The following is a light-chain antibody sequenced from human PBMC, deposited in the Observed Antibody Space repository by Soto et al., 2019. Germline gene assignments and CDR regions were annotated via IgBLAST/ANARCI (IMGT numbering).Light chain of an antibody. V-gene: IGLV1-44*01. J-gene: IGLJ2*01. CDR3: VAWDDSLDGPT. CDR2: GSD. CDR1: TSNIGTYT. Sequence: QSVLSQPPSTSGTPGQRVTISCSGGTSNIGTYTVSWYQQFPETAPRLLIYGSDRRPSGVPDRFSGSKSGTSASLSIGGLHSEDEAHYYCVAWDDSLDGPTFGGGTKVTVL.